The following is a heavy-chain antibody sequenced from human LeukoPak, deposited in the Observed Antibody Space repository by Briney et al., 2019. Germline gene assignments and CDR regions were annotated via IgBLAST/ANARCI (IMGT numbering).Heavy chain of an antibody. D-gene: IGHD2-2*01. CDR2: INPNSGGT. V-gene: IGHV1-2*02. Sequence: GSVKVSCKASGYTFTGYYMHWVRQAPGQGLEWMGWINPNSGGTNYAQKFQGRVTMTRDTSISTAYMELSRLRSDDTAVYYCARDLCVGSTSCYQDAFDIWGQGTMVTVSS. J-gene: IGHJ3*02. CDR3: ARDLCVGSTSCYQDAFDI. CDR1: GYTFTGYY.